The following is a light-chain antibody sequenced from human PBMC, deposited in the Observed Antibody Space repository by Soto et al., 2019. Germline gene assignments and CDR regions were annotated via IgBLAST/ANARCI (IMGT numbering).Light chain of an antibody. Sequence: DSMFTECPRAVSLSPEEIATLSSRASQSVSSSYLAWYQQKPGQAPRLLIYGASSRPTGIPDRFSGSGSGTDFTLTSSRLEHEYFAVYYCQQYGSSSTFGQGTRLEIK. CDR3: QQYGSSST. J-gene: IGKJ5*01. V-gene: IGKV3-20*01. CDR1: QSVSSSY. CDR2: GAS.